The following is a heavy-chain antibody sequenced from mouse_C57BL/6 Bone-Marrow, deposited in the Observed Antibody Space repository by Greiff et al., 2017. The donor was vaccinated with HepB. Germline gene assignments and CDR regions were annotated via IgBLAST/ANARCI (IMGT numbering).Heavy chain of an antibody. D-gene: IGHD1-1*01. CDR1: GYTFTSYW. V-gene: IGHV1-64*01. J-gene: IGHJ2*01. Sequence: VQLQQSVAELVRPGASVKLSCKASGYTFTSYWMHWVKQRPGQGLEWIGMIHPNSGSTNYNEKFKSKATLTVDKSSSTAYMQLSSLTSEDSAVYYCARSDTTVYFDYWGQGTTLTVSS. CDR2: IHPNSGST. CDR3: ARSDTTVYFDY.